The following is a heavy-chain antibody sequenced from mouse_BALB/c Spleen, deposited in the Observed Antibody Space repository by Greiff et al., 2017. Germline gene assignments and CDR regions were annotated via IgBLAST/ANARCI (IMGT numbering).Heavy chain of an antibody. CDR2: IRNKANGYTT. V-gene: IGHV7-3*02. CDR1: GFTFTDYY. Sequence: DVKLVESGGGLVQPGGSLRLSCATSGFTFTDYYMSWVRQPPGKALEWLGFIRNKANGYTTEYSASVKGRFTISRDNSQSILYLQMNTLRAEDSATYYCARAYGSFAYGGQGTLVTVSA. CDR3: ARAYGSFAY. J-gene: IGHJ3*01. D-gene: IGHD2-10*02.